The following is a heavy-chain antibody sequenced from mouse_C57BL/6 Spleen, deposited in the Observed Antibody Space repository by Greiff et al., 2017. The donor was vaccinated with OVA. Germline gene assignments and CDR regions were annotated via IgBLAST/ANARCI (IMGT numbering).Heavy chain of an antibody. V-gene: IGHV1-72*01. CDR1: GYTFNSYW. D-gene: IGHD2-3*01. CDR2: IDPNSGGT. CDR3: ARGTGYYALGGFDY. J-gene: IGHJ2*01. Sequence: QVQLQQPGAELVKPGASVKLSCKASGYTFNSYWMHWVKQRPGRGLEWIGRIDPNSGGTKYNEKFKSKATLTVDKPSSTAYMQLSSLTSEGSAGYYCARGTGYYALGGFDYWGQGTTLTVSS.